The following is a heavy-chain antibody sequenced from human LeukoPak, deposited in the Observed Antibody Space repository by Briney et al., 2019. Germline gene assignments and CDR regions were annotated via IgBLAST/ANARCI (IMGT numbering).Heavy chain of an antibody. D-gene: IGHD3-22*01. CDR1: GYTFTGNY. J-gene: IGHJ1*01. CDR3: ARGSYDSSDFEYFHH. CDR2: INPNSGGT. V-gene: IGHV1-2*02. Sequence: ASVKFSCKASGYTFTGNYMHWVRQAPGQGLEWMGWINPNSGGTNYAQKFQGRVTMTRDTSIGTAYMELNRLRSDDTAVYYCARGSYDSSDFEYFHHWGQGTLVTVSS.